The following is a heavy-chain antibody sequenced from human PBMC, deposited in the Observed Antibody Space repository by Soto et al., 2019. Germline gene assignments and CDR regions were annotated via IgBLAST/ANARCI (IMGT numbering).Heavy chain of an antibody. CDR3: ARQENEYSNWWWFDP. CDR1: GGSISSYY. Sequence: PSETLSLTCTVSGGSISSYYWSWIRQPPGKGLEWIGYIYYSESTNYNPSLKSRVTISVDTSKNQFSLKLSSVTAADTAVYYCARQENEYSNWWWFDPWGQRTLVTVSS. D-gene: IGHD4-4*01. V-gene: IGHV4-59*01. CDR2: IYYSEST. J-gene: IGHJ5*02.